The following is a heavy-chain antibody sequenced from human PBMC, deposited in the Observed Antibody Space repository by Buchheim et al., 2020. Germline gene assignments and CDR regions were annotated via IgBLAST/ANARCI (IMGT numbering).Heavy chain of an antibody. V-gene: IGHV3-33*01. D-gene: IGHD3-10*01. J-gene: IGHJ4*02. CDR2: IWYDGSNK. CDR1: GSTFNTYG. Sequence: QVQLVESGGGVVQPGGSLRLSCTASGSTFNTYGIHWVRQAPGKGLEWVAVIWYDGSNKYYVDSVKGRFTISRDNSKNTLYLQMNSLRAEDTAVYYCARSYYGSGSYYVPLVDWGQGT. CDR3: ARSYYGSGSYYVPLVD.